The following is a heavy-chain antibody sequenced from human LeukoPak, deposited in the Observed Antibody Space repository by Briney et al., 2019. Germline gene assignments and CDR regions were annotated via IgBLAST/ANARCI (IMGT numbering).Heavy chain of an antibody. J-gene: IGHJ4*02. V-gene: IGHV4-38-2*02. D-gene: IGHD3-3*01. CDR2: IHHSGST. CDR1: GYSINSGSY. CDR3: ARAFGVVIYFDY. Sequence: SETLSLTCSVSGYSINSGSYWGWIRQPPGKGLEWIASIHHSGSTYYNPSLKSRVTIPVDTSKNQLSLKLTSVTAADTAVYYCARAFGVVIYFDYWGQGTLVTVSS.